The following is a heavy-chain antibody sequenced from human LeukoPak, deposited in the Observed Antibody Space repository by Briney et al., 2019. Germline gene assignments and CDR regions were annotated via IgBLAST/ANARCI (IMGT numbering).Heavy chain of an antibody. CDR3: AGGNYYYYYIDV. Sequence: SETLSLTCTVSGGSISSYYWNWNRQPPGKGLEWIGYIYTSESTNYTPSLKSRVTISVDTSKKQFSLNLSSVTAADTAVYYCAGGNYYYYYIDVWGKGTTVTVSS. CDR2: IYTSEST. CDR1: GGSISSYY. D-gene: IGHD3-3*01. J-gene: IGHJ6*03. V-gene: IGHV4-4*09.